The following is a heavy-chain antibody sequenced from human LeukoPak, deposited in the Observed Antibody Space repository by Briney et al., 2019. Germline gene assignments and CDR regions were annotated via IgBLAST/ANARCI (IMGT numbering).Heavy chain of an antibody. CDR3: ARGGNDYYYMDV. CDR1: GFTFSSYA. CDR2: ISGSGGST. Sequence: GGSLRLPCAASGFTFSSYAMTWVRQGPGKGLEWVSAISGSGGSTYYADSVKGRFTISRDNSKNTLYLQMNSLRAEDTAVYYCARGGNDYYYMDVWGKGTTVTVSS. J-gene: IGHJ6*03. V-gene: IGHV3-23*01.